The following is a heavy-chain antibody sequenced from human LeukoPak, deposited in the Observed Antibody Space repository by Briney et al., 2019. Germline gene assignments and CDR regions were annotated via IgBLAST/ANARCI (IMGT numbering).Heavy chain of an antibody. J-gene: IGHJ4*02. CDR2: IYPGDSDT. V-gene: IGHV5-51*01. CDR3: ASMGRELLGAFDY. CDR1: GYSFTSYW. Sequence: GESLQISCKGPGYSFTSYWISWVRQMPGKGLEWMGIIYPGDSDTRYSPSFQGQVTISADKSISTAYLQWSSLKASDTAMYYCASMGRELLGAFDYWGQGTMVTVSS. D-gene: IGHD1-26*01.